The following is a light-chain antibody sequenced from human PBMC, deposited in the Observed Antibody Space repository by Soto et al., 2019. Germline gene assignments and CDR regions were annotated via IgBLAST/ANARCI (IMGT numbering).Light chain of an antibody. CDR1: QSISFN. J-gene: IGKJ1*01. Sequence: EIVMTQSPAALSVSPGERVTLSCRASQSISFNLAWYQQKPGQAPRLLIYIASTRAAGIPARFSGSGSGTEFTLTISSLQSEDSAIYYCQQYNNRPSWTFGQGTKVDIK. V-gene: IGKV3-15*01. CDR2: IAS. CDR3: QQYNNRPSWT.